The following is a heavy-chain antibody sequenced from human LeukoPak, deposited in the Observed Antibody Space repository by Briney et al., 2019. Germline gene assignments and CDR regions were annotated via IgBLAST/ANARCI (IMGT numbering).Heavy chain of an antibody. J-gene: IGHJ6*02. CDR2: ISYDGSNK. CDR3: AKDDYGSGSTDV. D-gene: IGHD3-10*01. CDR1: GFTFSSYA. V-gene: IGHV3-30-3*01. Sequence: GSLRLSCAASGFTFSSYAMHWVQAPGKGLEWVAVISYDGSNKYYADSVKGRFTISRDNSKNTLYLQMNSLRAEDTAVYYCAKDDYGSGSTDVWGQGTTVTVSS.